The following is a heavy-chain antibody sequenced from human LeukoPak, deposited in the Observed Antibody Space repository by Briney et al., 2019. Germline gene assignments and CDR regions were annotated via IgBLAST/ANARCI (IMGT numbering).Heavy chain of an antibody. CDR1: GGSINSYY. CDR2: IYYSGTT. J-gene: IGHJ4*02. V-gene: IGHV4-59*01. Sequence: SETLSLTCTVSGGSINSYYWSWIRQPPGKGLDWIGYIYYSGTTNYNPSLKSRVTISVDTSKNQFSLKLSSVTAADAAVYYCARENRVTLVRGVIDYWGQGTLVTVSS. D-gene: IGHD3-10*01. CDR3: ARENRVTLVRGVIDY.